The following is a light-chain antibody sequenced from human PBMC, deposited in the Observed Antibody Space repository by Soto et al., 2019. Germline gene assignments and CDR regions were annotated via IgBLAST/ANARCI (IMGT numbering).Light chain of an antibody. V-gene: IGLV1-40*01. J-gene: IGLJ1*01. Sequence: QAVVPQPPSVSGAPGQRVTISCTGSSSNIGAGYDVHWYQQLPGTAPKLLIYGNSNRPSGVPDLFSGSKSGTSASLASTGLQAEDEADYYCQSYDSSLSGYVFRTGTKLTVL. CDR3: QSYDSSLSGYV. CDR2: GNS. CDR1: SSNIGAGYD.